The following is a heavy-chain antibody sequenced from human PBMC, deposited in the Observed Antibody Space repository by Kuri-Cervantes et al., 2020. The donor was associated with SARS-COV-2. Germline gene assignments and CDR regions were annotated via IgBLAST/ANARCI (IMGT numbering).Heavy chain of an antibody. CDR2: IRYDGSNK. Sequence: GEPLKISCPSSGFTLGDFPVGWFRQAPGKGLEWVAFIRYDGSNKYYADSVKGRFTISRDNSKNTLYLQMNSLRAEDTAVYYCAKGRTKYCGGDCTVFHCWGQGALVTVSS. V-gene: IGHV3-30*02. CDR3: AKGRTKYCGGDCTVFHC. D-gene: IGHD2-21*02. CDR1: GFTLGDFP. J-gene: IGHJ4*02.